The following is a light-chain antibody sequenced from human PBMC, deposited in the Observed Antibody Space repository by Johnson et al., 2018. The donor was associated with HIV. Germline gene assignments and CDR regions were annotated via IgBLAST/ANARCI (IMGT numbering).Light chain of an antibody. J-gene: IGLJ1*01. CDR3: GTWDSSLRVYV. V-gene: IGLV1-51*01. CDR2: DNN. Sequence: QSVLTQPPSVSAAPGQKVTISCSGSSSNIGNNYVSWYQQFPGTAPKLLIYDNNKRPSGIPDRFSGSKSGTSATMGITGLQTGDEADYYWGTWDSSLRVYVFGTGTEVTV. CDR1: SSNIGNNY.